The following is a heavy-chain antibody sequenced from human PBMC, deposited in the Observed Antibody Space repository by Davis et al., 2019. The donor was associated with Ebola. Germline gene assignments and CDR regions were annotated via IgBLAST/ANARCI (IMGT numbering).Heavy chain of an antibody. CDR3: ARGYSSGWSGY. Sequence: GGSLRLSCAASGFTFSTDSMAWVRQAPGKGLEWVSSISRSSTYMDYADSVQGRFTISRDNARNSVYLQMNSLRAEDTAIYYCARGYSSGWSGYWGQGTLVTVS. V-gene: IGHV3-21*01. CDR1: GFTFSTDS. J-gene: IGHJ4*02. CDR2: ISRSSTYM. D-gene: IGHD6-19*01.